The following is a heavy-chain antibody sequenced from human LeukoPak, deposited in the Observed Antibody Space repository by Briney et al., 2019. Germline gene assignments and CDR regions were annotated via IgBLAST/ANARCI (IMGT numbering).Heavy chain of an antibody. D-gene: IGHD3-16*01. Sequence: GGSLRLSCAASGFTFSSKWMSWVRQAPGKGLEWVGNIQPDGSEGYPVDSVKGRFTISRDNARNSLFLQMNSLRVENTAAYYCASQSFAKFDPWGQGTLVIVSS. CDR2: IQPDGSEG. V-gene: IGHV3-7*01. CDR3: ASQSFAKFDP. J-gene: IGHJ5*02. CDR1: GFTFSSKW.